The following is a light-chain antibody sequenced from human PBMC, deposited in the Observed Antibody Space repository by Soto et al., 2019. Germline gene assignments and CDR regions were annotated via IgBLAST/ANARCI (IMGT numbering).Light chain of an antibody. Sequence: QAVVTQPASVSGSPGQSITISCTGTSSDVGGYNYVSWYQQHPGKAPKLMIYDVSNRPSGVSNRFSGSKSGNTASLTISGVQAEDESDYNCSSYTSSSARVFDGGTKLTVL. J-gene: IGLJ2*01. V-gene: IGLV2-14*01. CDR2: DVS. CDR3: SSYTSSSARV. CDR1: SSDVGGYNY.